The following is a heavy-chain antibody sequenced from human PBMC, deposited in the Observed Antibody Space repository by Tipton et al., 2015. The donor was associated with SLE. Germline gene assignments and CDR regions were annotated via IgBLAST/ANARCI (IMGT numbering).Heavy chain of an antibody. V-gene: IGHV3-33*01. Sequence: SLRLSCAASGFTFSRYGMHWVRQTPGKGLEWVAVIWYDGSNTYYADSVKGRFTIGRDNSKNTLYLQMNSLRAEDTAVYYGARDVRTYYYYYGMDVWGQGTTVTVSS. CDR2: IWYDGSNT. CDR1: GFTFSRYG. J-gene: IGHJ6*02. D-gene: IGHD3-10*01. CDR3: ARDVRTYYYYYGMDV.